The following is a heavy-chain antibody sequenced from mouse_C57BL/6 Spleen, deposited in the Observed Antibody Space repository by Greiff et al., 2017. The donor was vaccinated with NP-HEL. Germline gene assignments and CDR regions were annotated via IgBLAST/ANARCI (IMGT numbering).Heavy chain of an antibody. D-gene: IGHD2-1*01. CDR2: ISSGSSTI. CDR3: AKVYGNYKGAMDY. V-gene: IGHV5-17*01. Sequence: EVQLVESGGGLVKPGGSLKLSCAASGFTFSDYGMHWVRQAPEKGLEWVAYISSGSSTIYYADQVKGRFTISRDNAKNTLFLQMTSLRSEDTAMYYCAKVYGNYKGAMDYWGQGTSVTVSS. CDR1: GFTFSDYG. J-gene: IGHJ4*01.